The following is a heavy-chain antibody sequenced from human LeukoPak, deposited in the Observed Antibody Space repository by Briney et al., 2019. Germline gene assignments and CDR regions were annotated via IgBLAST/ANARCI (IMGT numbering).Heavy chain of an antibody. CDR3: AKVTTDCSSTSCFLPYAFDF. J-gene: IGHJ3*01. CDR1: GFTFNISA. D-gene: IGHD2-2*01. V-gene: IGHV3-23*01. CDR2: ISASGSGT. Sequence: GGSLRLSCGASGFTFNISAINWVRQAPGKGLEWVSSISASGSGTFYADSVKGRFAISRDNSRNMVFLLMNTLRAEDTAIYYCAKVTTDCSSTSCFLPYAFDFWGQGTMVAVPS.